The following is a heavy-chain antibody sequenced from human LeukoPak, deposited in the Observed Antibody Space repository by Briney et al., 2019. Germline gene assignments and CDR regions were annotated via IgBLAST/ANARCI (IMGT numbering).Heavy chain of an antibody. D-gene: IGHD6-25*01. Sequence: GGSLRLSCEASGFTFTNAWMNWVRQAPGKGPEWVGRMKSKRDGGATEYAAPVKGRFTISRDDSKNTVYLQMNSLKTEDTGVYYCARGHRNGYDYWGQGTLVTVSS. CDR3: ARGHRNGYDY. CDR1: GFTFTNAW. J-gene: IGHJ4*02. CDR2: MKSKRDGGAT. V-gene: IGHV3-15*01.